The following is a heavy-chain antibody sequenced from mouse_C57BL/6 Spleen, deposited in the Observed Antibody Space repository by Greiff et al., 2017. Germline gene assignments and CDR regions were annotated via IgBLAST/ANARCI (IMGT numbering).Heavy chain of an antibody. D-gene: IGHD1-1*01. J-gene: IGHJ1*03. CDR3: ARHCYGSSYWYFDV. Sequence: QVQLQQSGAELMKPGASVKLSCKATGYTFTGYWIEWVKQRPGHGLEWIGEILPGGGSTNYNEKFKGKATFTADTSSNTAYMQLSSLTTEDSAIYSCARHCYGSSYWYFDVWGTGTTVTVSS. CDR2: ILPGGGST. V-gene: IGHV1-9*01. CDR1: GYTFTGYW.